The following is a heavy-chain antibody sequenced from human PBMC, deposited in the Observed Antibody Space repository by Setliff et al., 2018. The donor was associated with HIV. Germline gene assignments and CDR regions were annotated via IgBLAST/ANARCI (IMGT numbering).Heavy chain of an antibody. CDR3: AKGRYSSGANYYYYYMDV. CDR1: GFTFSDYA. V-gene: IGHV3-23*01. CDR2: ISGSGGST. Sequence: GGSLRLSCAASGFTFSDYAMSWVRQAPGKGLEWVSAISGSGGSTYYADSVKGRFTISRDNSKNTLYLQMNSLRAEDTAVYYCAKGRYSSGANYYYYYMDVWGKGTTVTVSS. D-gene: IGHD6-19*01. J-gene: IGHJ6*03.